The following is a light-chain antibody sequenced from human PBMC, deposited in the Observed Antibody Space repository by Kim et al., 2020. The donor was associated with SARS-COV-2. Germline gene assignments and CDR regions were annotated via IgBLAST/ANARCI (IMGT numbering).Light chain of an antibody. V-gene: IGKV3-20*01. J-gene: IGKJ2*01. CDR3: PQYGGSPNT. CDR2: GAS. Sequence: EIVLTQSPGTLSLSPGERATLSCRASQSVSSSYLAWYQHKPGQSPRLLIYGASSRATGIPDRFSGSGSGTDFTLTISRLEPEDFAVYYCPQYGGSPNTFGQGTKLEF. CDR1: QSVSSSY.